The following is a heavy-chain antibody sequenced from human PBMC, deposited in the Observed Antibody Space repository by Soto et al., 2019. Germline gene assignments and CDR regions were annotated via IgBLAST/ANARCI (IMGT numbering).Heavy chain of an antibody. CDR2: ISYDGSNK. V-gene: IGHV3-30*18. J-gene: IGHJ4*02. CDR3: AKDGRKKILWFGELLYLSLQDY. D-gene: IGHD3-10*01. Sequence: GGSLRLSCAASGFTFSSYGMHWVRQAPGKGLEWVAVISYDGSNKYYADSVKGRFTISRDNSKNTLYLQMNSLRAEDTAVYYCAKDGRKKILWFGELLYLSLQDYWGQGTLVTVSS. CDR1: GFTFSSYG.